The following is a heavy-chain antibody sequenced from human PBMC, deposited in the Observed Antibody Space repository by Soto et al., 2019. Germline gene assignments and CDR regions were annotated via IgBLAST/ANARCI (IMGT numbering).Heavy chain of an antibody. D-gene: IGHD3-3*01. CDR3: ARDPASGDFWSGPRSEDYYYYGMDV. J-gene: IGHJ6*02. Sequence: ASVKVSCKASGYTFTTYGISWVRQPPGQGLGWLGWISAYNGNTNYAQKLQGRVTMTTDTSTSTAYMELRSLRSDDTAVYYCARDPASGDFWSGPRSEDYYYYGMDVWGQGTTVTVSS. CDR1: GYTFTTYG. CDR2: ISAYNGNT. V-gene: IGHV1-18*04.